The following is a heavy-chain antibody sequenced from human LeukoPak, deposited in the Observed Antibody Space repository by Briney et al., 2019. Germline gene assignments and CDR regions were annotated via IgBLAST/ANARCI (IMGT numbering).Heavy chain of an antibody. CDR3: AGTILTKNWFDP. J-gene: IGHJ5*02. V-gene: IGHV5-51*01. D-gene: IGHD1-1*01. CDR1: GYSFTSYW. CDR2: IYPGDSDT. Sequence: GESLKISCKASGYSFTSYWIGWVRQMPGKGLEWMGIIYPGDSDTTYSPSFQGQVTISADKSISTAYLQWSSLKASDAAMYYCAGTILTKNWFDPWGQGTLVTVSS.